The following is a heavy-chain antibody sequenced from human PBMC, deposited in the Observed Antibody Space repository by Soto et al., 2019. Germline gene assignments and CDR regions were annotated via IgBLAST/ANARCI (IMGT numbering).Heavy chain of an antibody. CDR3: ARTDSSSSIVY. CDR1: GFTCSSYS. J-gene: IGHJ4*02. CDR2: ISSSSSYI. V-gene: IGHV3-21*06. Sequence: EVQLVESGGGLVKPGGSLRLSCAASGFTCSSYSMNWVRQAPGKGLEWVSSISSSSSYIYYADSVKGRFTISRDNAKNPLYRQMNSVSAEDTAVYYCARTDSSSSIVYWGQVTLVTVSS. D-gene: IGHD6-6*01.